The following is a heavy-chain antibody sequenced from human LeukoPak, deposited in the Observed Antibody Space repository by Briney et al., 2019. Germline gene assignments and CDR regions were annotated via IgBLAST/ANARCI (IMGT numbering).Heavy chain of an antibody. V-gene: IGHV3-23*01. CDR1: GFTVSTYY. J-gene: IGHJ6*03. CDR2: ISGSGSST. CDR3: AKSGLGVSSGWYFWYYYMDV. D-gene: IGHD6-19*01. Sequence: GGSLRLSCAASGFTVSTYYMTWVRQAPGKGLEWVSGISGSGSSTYYADSVRGRFTISRDNSNNTLFLQIYSLRAEDTAVYYCAKSGLGVSSGWYFWYYYMDVWGKGTTVTVSS.